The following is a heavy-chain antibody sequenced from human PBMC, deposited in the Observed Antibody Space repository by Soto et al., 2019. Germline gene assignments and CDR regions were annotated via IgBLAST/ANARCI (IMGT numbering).Heavy chain of an antibody. CDR3: VRVSYYYGSGSYPLFDY. V-gene: IGHV3-64D*06. CDR2: ISSNGGST. D-gene: IGHD3-10*01. J-gene: IGHJ4*02. Sequence: GGSLRLSCSASGFTFSSYAMHWVRQAPGKGLEYVSAISSNGGSTYYADSVKGRFTISRDNSKNTLYLQMSSLRAEDTAVYYCVRVSYYYGSGSYPLFDYWGQGTLVTVYS. CDR1: GFTFSSYA.